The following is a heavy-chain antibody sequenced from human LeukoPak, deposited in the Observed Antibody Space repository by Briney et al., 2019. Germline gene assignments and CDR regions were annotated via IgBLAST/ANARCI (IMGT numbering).Heavy chain of an antibody. CDR1: GGSISSYY. J-gene: IGHJ4*02. Sequence: SETLSLTCTVSGGSISSYYWSWIRQPPGKGLEWIGYIYYSGSTNYNPSLKSRVTISVDTSKNQFSLKLSSVTAADTAVYYCARGAYDFWSGSRLYYFDYWGQGTLVTVSS. D-gene: IGHD3-3*01. CDR3: ARGAYDFWSGSRLYYFDY. V-gene: IGHV4-59*01. CDR2: IYYSGST.